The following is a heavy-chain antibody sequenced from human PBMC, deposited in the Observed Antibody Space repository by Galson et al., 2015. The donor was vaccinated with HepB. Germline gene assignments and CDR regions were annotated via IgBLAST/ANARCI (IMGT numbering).Heavy chain of an antibody. D-gene: IGHD3-3*01. CDR3: ARDRSSATYYDFWSGYIFDY. Sequence: SLRLSCAASGFTFSSYWMSWVRQAPGKGLEWVANIKQDGSEKYYVDSVKGRFTISRDNAKNSLHLQMNSLRAEDTAVYYCARDRSSATYYDFWSGYIFDYWGQGTLVTVSS. CDR2: IKQDGSEK. V-gene: IGHV3-7*01. CDR1: GFTFSSYW. J-gene: IGHJ4*02.